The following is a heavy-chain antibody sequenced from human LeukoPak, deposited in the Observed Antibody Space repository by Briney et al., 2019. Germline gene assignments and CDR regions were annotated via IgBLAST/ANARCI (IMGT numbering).Heavy chain of an antibody. CDR1: GFTFSSYG. CDR2: KWDDGSNK. J-gene: IGHJ4*02. V-gene: IGHV3-33*01. D-gene: IGHD6-6*01. Sequence: GGSLRLSCAASGFTFSSYGMHWVRQAPGKGREWVAVKWDDGSNKYYADSVKGRFTISRDNSKNPLYLQLNSLRAEDTAVYYCARVPYTYSSSGLFYYWGQGTLVTVSS. CDR3: ARVPYTYSSSGLFYY.